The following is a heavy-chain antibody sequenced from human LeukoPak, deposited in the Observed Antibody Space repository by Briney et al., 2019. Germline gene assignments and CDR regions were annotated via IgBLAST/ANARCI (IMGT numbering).Heavy chain of an antibody. CDR1: VFTFSSYS. CDR3: ARESMVVSSQFDY. J-gene: IGHJ4*02. D-gene: IGHD4/OR15-4a*01. Sequence: GGSLRLSCAASVFTFSSYSMNWVRQAPGKGLEWVSSISSSSSYIYYADSVKGRFTISRDNAKNSLYLQMNSLRAEDTAVYYCARESMVVSSQFDYWGQGTLVTVYS. CDR2: ISSSSSYI. V-gene: IGHV3-21*01.